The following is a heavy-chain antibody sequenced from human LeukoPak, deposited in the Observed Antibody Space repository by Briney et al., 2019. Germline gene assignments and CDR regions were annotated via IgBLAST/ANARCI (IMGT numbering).Heavy chain of an antibody. V-gene: IGHV3-48*04. D-gene: IGHD4-11*01. CDR3: ARPTTYLDYGMDV. J-gene: IGHJ6*02. CDR2: ISSSGSTR. CDR1: GFTSSSYA. Sequence: GGSLRLSCAASGFTSSSYALNWIRQAPGKGLEWVSYISSSGSTRYYADSVKGRFTISRDNAKNSLYLQMNSLRAEDTAVYYCARPTTYLDYGMDVWGQGTTVTVSS.